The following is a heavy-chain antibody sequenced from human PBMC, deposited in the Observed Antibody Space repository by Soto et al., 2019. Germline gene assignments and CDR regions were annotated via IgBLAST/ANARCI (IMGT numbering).Heavy chain of an antibody. CDR1: GFTFGSYA. CDR2: ISGTGDSS. D-gene: IGHD3-10*01. CDR3: AKDNGNYGSGSFSH. V-gene: IGHV3-23*01. J-gene: IGHJ4*02. Sequence: EVQLLESGGGLVQPGGSLRLSCAASGFTFGSYAMSWVRQAPGKGLEWVSLISGTGDSSEYANSVKGRFTISRDYSKTPVFLHMNSLRAEDTAVYFCAKDNGNYGSGSFSHWGQGTLVTVSS.